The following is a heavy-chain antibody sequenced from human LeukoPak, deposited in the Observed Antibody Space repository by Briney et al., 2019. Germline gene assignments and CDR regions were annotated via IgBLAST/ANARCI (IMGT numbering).Heavy chain of an antibody. CDR1: GYTFTSYY. J-gene: IGHJ4*02. V-gene: IGHV1-46*01. CDR2: INPSGGST. CDR3: ARAGYDILTGYRRPFDY. Sequence: ASVKVSCKASGYTFTSYYMHWVRQAPGQGLEWMGIINPSGGSTSYAQKFQGRVTMTRDTSTSTDYMELSSLRSEDTAVYYCARAGYDILTGYRRPFDYWGQGTLVTVSS. D-gene: IGHD3-9*01.